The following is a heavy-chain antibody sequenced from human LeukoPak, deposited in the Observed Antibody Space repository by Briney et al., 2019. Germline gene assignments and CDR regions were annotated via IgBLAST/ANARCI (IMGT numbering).Heavy chain of an antibody. CDR2: TSGSGGGT. V-gene: IGHV3-23*01. CDR1: GFTFSSYA. D-gene: IGHD2-2*01. Sequence: GGSLRLSCAASGFTFSSYAMSWVRQAPGKGLEWVSATSGSGGGTYYADSVKGRFTISRDNSTNTLYLQMNSLRAEDTAVYYCAKEPSARYYYYSYMDVWGKGTTVTVSS. J-gene: IGHJ6*03. CDR3: AKEPSARYYYYSYMDV.